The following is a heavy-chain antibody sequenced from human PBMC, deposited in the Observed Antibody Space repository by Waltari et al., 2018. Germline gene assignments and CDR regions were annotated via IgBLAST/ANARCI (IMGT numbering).Heavy chain of an antibody. V-gene: IGHV3-9*01. CDR2: INWNSRSI. CDR3: AKARDYADYRNAFDV. CDR1: GFTFGDYG. D-gene: IGHD4-17*01. J-gene: IGHJ3*01. Sequence: EFQLVESGGGLAQPGRSLRLSCAASGFTFGDYGMHWVRQGPGKGLEWVAGINWNSRSIGYADSVKGRFTISRENAKSSLSLQMNSLRPEETALYYCAKARDYADYRNAFDVWGQGTLVTVS.